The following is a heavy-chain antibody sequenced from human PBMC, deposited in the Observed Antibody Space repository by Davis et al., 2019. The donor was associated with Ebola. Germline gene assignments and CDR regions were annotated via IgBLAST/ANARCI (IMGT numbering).Heavy chain of an antibody. V-gene: IGHV5-10-1*01. CDR3: ARHEGATWYFDY. CDR1: GYSFTSYW. J-gene: IGHJ4*02. D-gene: IGHD1-26*01. CDR2: IDPSDSYT. Sequence: GESLKISCKGSGYSFTSYWISWVRQMPGKGLEWMGRIDPSDSYTNYSPSFQGHVTISADKSISTAYLQWSSLKASDTAMYYCARHEGATWYFDYWGQGTLVTVSS.